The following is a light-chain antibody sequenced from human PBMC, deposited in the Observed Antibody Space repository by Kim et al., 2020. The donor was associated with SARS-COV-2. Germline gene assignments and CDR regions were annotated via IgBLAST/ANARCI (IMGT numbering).Light chain of an antibody. J-gene: IGKJ1*01. V-gene: IGKV1-17*01. Sequence: LAASLGDRVTITCRASQGIRSDLGWYQKKPGRAPTRLIYGASTLESGVPSRFSGSGSGTEFTLTISSLQPEDFATYYCLQHHAYPRTFGQGTKVDIK. CDR3: LQHHAYPRT. CDR2: GAS. CDR1: QGIRSD.